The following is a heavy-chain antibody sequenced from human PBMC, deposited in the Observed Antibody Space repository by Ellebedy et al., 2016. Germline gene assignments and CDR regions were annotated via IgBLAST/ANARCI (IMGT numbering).Heavy chain of an antibody. J-gene: IGHJ4*02. Sequence: SVKVSCKASGGTFSSYAISWVRRAPGQGLEWMGATIPMFGTTNYAQKFQGRVTITADESSSTAYMELSSLRSEDTAVYFCARDWRSRTYLYFFDYWGQGTLVTVSS. D-gene: IGHD2-2*01. CDR3: ARDWRSRTYLYFFDY. V-gene: IGHV1-69*13. CDR1: GGTFSSYA. CDR2: TIPMFGTT.